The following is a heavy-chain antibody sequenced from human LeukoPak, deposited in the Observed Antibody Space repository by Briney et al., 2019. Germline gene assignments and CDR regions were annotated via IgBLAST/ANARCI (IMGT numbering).Heavy chain of an antibody. CDR1: GFTFSDYY. CDR3: ARVGIAAVVEYFDY. Sequence: GGSLGLSCAASGFTFSDYYMSWIRQAPGKGLEWVSYISSSGSTIYYADSVKGRFTISRDNAKNSLYLQMNSLRAEDTAVYYCARVGIAAVVEYFDYWGQGTLVTVSS. D-gene: IGHD6-13*01. CDR2: ISSSGSTI. J-gene: IGHJ4*02. V-gene: IGHV3-11*01.